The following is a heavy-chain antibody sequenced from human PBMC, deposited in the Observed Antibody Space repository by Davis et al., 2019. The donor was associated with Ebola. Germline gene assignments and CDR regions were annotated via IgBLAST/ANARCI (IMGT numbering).Heavy chain of an antibody. Sequence: GGSLRLSCAASGFTFRNYGIHWVRQAPGKGLEWVAVISHDGSKKYYQDSLKGRFTISRDNAKSEVFLQMNSLGGEDAAVYYCVRDQDSSSFDYWGQGALVTVSS. CDR2: ISHDGSKK. CDR3: VRDQDSSSFDY. J-gene: IGHJ4*02. D-gene: IGHD6-13*01. V-gene: IGHV3-30*03. CDR1: GFTFRNYG.